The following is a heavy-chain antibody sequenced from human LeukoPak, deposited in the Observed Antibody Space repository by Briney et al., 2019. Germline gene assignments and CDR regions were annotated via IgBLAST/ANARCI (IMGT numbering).Heavy chain of an antibody. CDR1: GFTFSSYW. CDR3: ARGRLVKADDY. J-gene: IGHJ4*02. CDR2: IKQDGSEK. V-gene: IGHV3-7*03. D-gene: IGHD3-16*02. Sequence: PGGSLRLSCAASGFTFSSYWMTWVRQAPGKGLEWVANIKQDGSEKYYVDSVKGRFTISRDNAKNSLYLQMNSLRAEDTAVYYCARGRLVKADDYWGQGTLVTVSS.